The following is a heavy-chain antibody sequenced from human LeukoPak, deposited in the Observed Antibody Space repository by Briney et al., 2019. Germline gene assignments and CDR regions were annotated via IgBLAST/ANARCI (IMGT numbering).Heavy chain of an antibody. CDR2: IYTSGST. J-gene: IGHJ4*02. CDR1: GGSISSGSYY. Sequence: TLSLTCTASGGSISSGSYYWSWIRQPAGKGLEWIVCIYTSGSTNYNPSLKIRVTISVDTSKNQFSLKLSSVTAADTAVYYCARESYDFWGGRDFWGQGTLVTVSS. V-gene: IGHV4-61*02. D-gene: IGHD3-3*01. CDR3: ARESYDFWGGRDF.